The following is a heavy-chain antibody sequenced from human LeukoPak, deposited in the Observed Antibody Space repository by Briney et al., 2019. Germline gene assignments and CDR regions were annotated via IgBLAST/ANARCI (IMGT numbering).Heavy chain of an antibody. V-gene: IGHV1-2*02. CDR3: ARDVGYCSSTSCRDY. CDR2: INPNSGGT. Sequence: ASVKVSXKASGYTFTGYYMHWVRQAPGQGLEWMGWINPNSGGTNYAQKFQGRVTMTRDTSISTAYMELSRLRSDDTAVHYCARDVGYCSSTSCRDYWGQGTLVTVSS. J-gene: IGHJ4*02. D-gene: IGHD2-2*01. CDR1: GYTFTGYY.